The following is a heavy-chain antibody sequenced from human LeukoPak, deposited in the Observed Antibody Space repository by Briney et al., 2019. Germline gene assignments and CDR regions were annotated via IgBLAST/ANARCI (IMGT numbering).Heavy chain of an antibody. CDR3: AQGGIGTRRLEF. CDR2: ISVSGDTI. Sequence: GGSLRLSCAASGFAFRSTSMSGVPQAPGNGRNWVSVISVSGDTIYYADSVKGRFTISRDNSKNTLYLQMSSLRAEDTAVYYCAQGGIGTRRLEFWGQGALVTVSS. CDR1: GFAFRSTS. V-gene: IGHV3-23*01. J-gene: IGHJ4*02. D-gene: IGHD6-13*01.